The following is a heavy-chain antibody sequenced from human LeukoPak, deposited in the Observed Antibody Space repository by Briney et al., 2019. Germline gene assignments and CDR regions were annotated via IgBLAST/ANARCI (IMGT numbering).Heavy chain of an antibody. CDR2: INPNSGGT. CDR1: GYTFTGYY. CDR3: AAPIAVAGPFSFDY. J-gene: IGHJ4*02. V-gene: IGHV1-2*02. Sequence: ASVKVSCKASGYTFTGYYMHWVRQAPGQGLEWMGWINPNSGGTNYAQKFQGRVTMTRDTSISTAYMELSRLRSDDTAVYYCAAPIAVAGPFSFDYWGQGTLVTVSS. D-gene: IGHD6-19*01.